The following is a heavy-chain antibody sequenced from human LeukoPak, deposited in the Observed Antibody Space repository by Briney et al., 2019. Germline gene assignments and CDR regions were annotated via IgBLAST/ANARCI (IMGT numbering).Heavy chain of an antibody. V-gene: IGHV3-69-1*02. CDR1: GFTFSNGW. CDR2: ISTSGST. Sequence: PGGSLRLSCAASGFTFSNGWMNWVRQAPGKGLEWLSYISTSGSTFYADSVKGRFTVSRDNAKNSLYLQMNSLRAEDTAIYYCARDLATPRGFFDYWGQGTLVTVSS. J-gene: IGHJ4*02. D-gene: IGHD4-23*01. CDR3: ARDLATPRGFFDY.